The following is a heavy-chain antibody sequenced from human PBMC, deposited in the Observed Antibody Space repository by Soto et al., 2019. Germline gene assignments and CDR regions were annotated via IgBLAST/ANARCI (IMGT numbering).Heavy chain of an antibody. CDR3: ARVSWLNNLCDP. Sequence: QVQLVQSGAEVKKPGASVSVSCKASGYTFNTFGISWVRQAPGQGLEWMGWISPYNGHTNYAQKFQGRVTMTTDTSTSTAYMELRSLRSDDTAVYYCARVSWLNNLCDPWGQGTLVTVSS. J-gene: IGHJ5*02. V-gene: IGHV1-18*01. D-gene: IGHD3-9*01. CDR2: ISPYNGHT. CDR1: GYTFNTFG.